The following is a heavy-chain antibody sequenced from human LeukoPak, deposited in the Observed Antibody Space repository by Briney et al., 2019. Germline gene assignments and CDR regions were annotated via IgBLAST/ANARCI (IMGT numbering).Heavy chain of an antibody. CDR3: ARDYVTPGITGTTSPLDY. CDR2: IIENGYDK. V-gene: IGHV3-23*01. Sequence: PGGSLRLSCAASGFTFSTFAMSWVRQAPGKGLDWVSGIIENGYDKYYADSVKGRFTISRDNSKNTLYLQMNSLRADDTAVYYCARDYVTPGITGTTSPLDYWGQGILVSVSS. D-gene: IGHD1-7*01. CDR1: GFTFSTFA. J-gene: IGHJ4*02.